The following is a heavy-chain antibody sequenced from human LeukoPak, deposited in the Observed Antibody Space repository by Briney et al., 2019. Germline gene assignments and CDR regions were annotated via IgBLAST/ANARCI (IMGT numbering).Heavy chain of an antibody. V-gene: IGHV1-8*01. CDR2: MNPNSGNT. Sequence: ASVKVSCKASGYTFTSYDINWVRQATGQGLEWMGWMNPNSGNTGYAQKFQGRVTMTRNTSISTAYMELSSLRSEDTAVYYCARVGGWLQFNYYYCGMDVWGQGTTVTVSS. J-gene: IGHJ6*02. CDR1: GYTFTSYD. CDR3: ARVGGWLQFNYYYCGMDV. D-gene: IGHD5-24*01.